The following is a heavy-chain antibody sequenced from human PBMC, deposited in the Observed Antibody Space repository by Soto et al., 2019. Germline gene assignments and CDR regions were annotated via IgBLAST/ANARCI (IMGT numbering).Heavy chain of an antibody. CDR3: ARLKTSMVTFDY. V-gene: IGHV4-30-4*01. CDR1: DGSINSVDYY. J-gene: IGHJ4*02. Sequence: SETLCLTCAVSDGSINSVDYYWSWIHQPPGEGLEWIGYIYYTGSTFYNPSLKGRVSISDDKSKNQFSLRLNSVTAADTAVYYCARLKTSMVTFDYWGPGTLVTVSS. D-gene: IGHD5-18*01. CDR2: IYYTGST.